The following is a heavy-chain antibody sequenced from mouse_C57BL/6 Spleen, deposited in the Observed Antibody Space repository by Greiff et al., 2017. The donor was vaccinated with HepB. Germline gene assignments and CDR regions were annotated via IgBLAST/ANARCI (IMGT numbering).Heavy chain of an antibody. J-gene: IGHJ4*01. D-gene: IGHD2-3*01. CDR2: IWSGGST. V-gene: IGHV2-2*01. Sequence: QVQLKESGPGLVQPSQSLSITCTVSGFSLTSYGVHWVRQSPGKGLEWLGVIWSGGSTDYNAAFISRLSISKDNSKSQVFFKMNSLQADDTAIYYCARKGKDGYYVRAMDYWGQGTSVTVSS. CDR3: ARKGKDGYYVRAMDY. CDR1: GFSLTSYG.